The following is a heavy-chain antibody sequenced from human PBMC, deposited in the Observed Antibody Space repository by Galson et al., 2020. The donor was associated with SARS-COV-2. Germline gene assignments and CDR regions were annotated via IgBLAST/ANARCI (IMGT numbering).Heavy chain of an antibody. Sequence: GGSLRLSCAASGFTFSNYPMHWVRQAPGKGLEWLAVISYDGSAKYHSDTVKGRFTISRDNSKNTLYLQMNSLRAEDTAVYYCARDDSGGTAFSTSFDYWGQGTLVPVSS. CDR3: ARDDSGGTAFSTSFDY. CDR2: ISYDGSAK. CDR1: GFTFSNYP. V-gene: IGHV3-30*04. D-gene: IGHD1-26*01. J-gene: IGHJ4*02.